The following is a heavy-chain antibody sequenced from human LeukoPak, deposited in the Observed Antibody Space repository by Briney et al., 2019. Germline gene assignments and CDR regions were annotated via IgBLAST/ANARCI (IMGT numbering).Heavy chain of an antibody. Sequence: PGGSLRHPCAASGITFSHYWKSWVRQAPGKGLEWVANIEQDGTEKYYVDSVKGRFTISRDNAKNSLNLQMNSLRVEDTAVYYCARVAKYYYGSETYYFFEHWGQGTPVTASS. D-gene: IGHD3-10*01. CDR1: GITFSHYW. J-gene: IGHJ4*02. CDR3: ARVAKYYYGSETYYFFEH. CDR2: IEQDGTEK. V-gene: IGHV3-7*01.